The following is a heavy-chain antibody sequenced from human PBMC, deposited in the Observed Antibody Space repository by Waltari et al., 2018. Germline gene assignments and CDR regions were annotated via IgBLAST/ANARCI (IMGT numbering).Heavy chain of an antibody. CDR2: IWYDGSNK. D-gene: IGHD3-22*01. Sequence: QVQLVESGGGVVQPGRSLRLSCAASGFTFSSYGMQRVRQAPGQGLEWVAVIWYDGSNKYYADSVKGRFTISRDNSKNTLYLQMNSLRAEDTAVYYCARAMIVVVIADYGMDVWGQGTTVTVSS. CDR3: ARAMIVVVIADYGMDV. J-gene: IGHJ6*02. CDR1: GFTFSSYG. V-gene: IGHV3-33*01.